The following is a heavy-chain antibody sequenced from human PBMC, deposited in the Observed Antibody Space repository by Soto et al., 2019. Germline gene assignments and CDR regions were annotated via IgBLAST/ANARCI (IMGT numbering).Heavy chain of an antibody. CDR2: INAGNGNT. Sequence: ASVKVSCKASGYTFTSYAMHWVRQAPGQRLEWMGWINAGNGNTKYSQKFQGRVTITRDTSASTAYMELSSLRSEDTAVYYCARRWITIFGVVKPMADYWGQGTLVTVSS. CDR3: ARRWITIFGVVKPMADY. CDR1: GYTFTSYA. D-gene: IGHD3-3*01. V-gene: IGHV1-3*01. J-gene: IGHJ4*02.